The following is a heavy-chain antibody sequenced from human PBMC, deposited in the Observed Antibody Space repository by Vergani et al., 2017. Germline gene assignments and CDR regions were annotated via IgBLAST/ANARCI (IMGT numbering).Heavy chain of an antibody. D-gene: IGHD2-15*01. CDR1: GGSISSYY. J-gene: IGHJ4*02. V-gene: IGHV4-59*01. CDR3: ARGCSGGGCYDY. CDR2: IYYSGST. Sequence: QVQLQESGPGLVKPSETLSLTCTVSGGSISSYYWSWIRQPPGKGLEWIGDIYYSGSTNYNPSLKSRVTISVDTSKNQFSLKLSSVTAADTAVYYCARGCSGGGCYDYWGQGTLVTVSS.